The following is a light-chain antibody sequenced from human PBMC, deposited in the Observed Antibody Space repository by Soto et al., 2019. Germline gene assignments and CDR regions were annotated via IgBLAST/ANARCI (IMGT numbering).Light chain of an antibody. CDR1: SSNIGSNT. J-gene: IGLJ1*01. Sequence: QSVLTQPPSASWTPGQRVTISCSGSSSNIGSNTVNWYQQLPGTAPKLLIYSSNQRPSGVPDRFSGSKSGTSASLAISGLQSEDEADYYCAAWDDSLNGYVFGTGTKVTVL. CDR2: SSN. V-gene: IGLV1-44*01. CDR3: AAWDDSLNGYV.